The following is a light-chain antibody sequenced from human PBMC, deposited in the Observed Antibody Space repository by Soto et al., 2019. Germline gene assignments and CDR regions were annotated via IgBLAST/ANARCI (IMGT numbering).Light chain of an antibody. CDR3: SSYTSSSTFIYV. Sequence: QSTLTQLDSVSGSRGQSITISCTGTSSDVGGYNYVSWYQQHPGKAPKLMIYEVSNRPSGVSNRFSGSKSGNTASLTISALQAEDEDDYYCSSYTSSSTFIYVLG. CDR1: SSDVGGYNY. CDR2: EVS. V-gene: IGLV2-14*01. J-gene: IGLJ1*01.